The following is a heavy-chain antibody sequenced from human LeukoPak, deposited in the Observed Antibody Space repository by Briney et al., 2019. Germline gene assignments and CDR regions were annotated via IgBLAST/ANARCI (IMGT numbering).Heavy chain of an antibody. D-gene: IGHD2-21*01. CDR3: ARDIVVVRTFDI. CDR2: IYYSGST. CDR1: GGSSSSSSYY. V-gene: IGHV4-39*07. J-gene: IGHJ3*02. Sequence: SETLSLXCTVSGGSSSSSSYYWGWSRQPPGKGLEWIGSIYYSGSTYYNPSLKSRVTISVDTSKNQFSLKLSSVTAADTAVYYCARDIVVVRTFDIWGQGTMVTVSS.